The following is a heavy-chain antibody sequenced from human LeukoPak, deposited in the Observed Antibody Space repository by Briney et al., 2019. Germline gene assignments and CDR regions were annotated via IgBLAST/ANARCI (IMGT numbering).Heavy chain of an antibody. Sequence: GGSLRVSCVAPGFTFSSYRMHSVRQAPGKGLVWVSRVSSDGSATSHADSVKGRFTISRDNAKNSLYLQMNSLRAEDTAVYYCTRGGSSGSGTEYIDSWGPGTLVTVSS. CDR1: GFTFSSYR. J-gene: IGHJ4*02. CDR2: VSSDGSAT. CDR3: TRGGSSGSGTEYIDS. V-gene: IGHV3-74*01. D-gene: IGHD1-1*01.